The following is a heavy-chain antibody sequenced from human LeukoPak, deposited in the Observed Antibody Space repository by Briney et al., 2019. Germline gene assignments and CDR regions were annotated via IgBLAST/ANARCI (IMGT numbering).Heavy chain of an antibody. CDR2: INHSGST. V-gene: IGHV4-34*01. CDR1: GGSFSGYY. D-gene: IGHD6-19*01. Sequence: SETLSLTCAVYGGSFSGYYWSWIRQPPGKGLEWIGEINHSGSTNYNPSLKSRVTISVDTSKNQFSLKLSSVTAADTAVYYCERVRYSSGWYLGSANFDYWGQGTLVTVSS. CDR3: ERVRYSSGWYLGSANFDY. J-gene: IGHJ4*02.